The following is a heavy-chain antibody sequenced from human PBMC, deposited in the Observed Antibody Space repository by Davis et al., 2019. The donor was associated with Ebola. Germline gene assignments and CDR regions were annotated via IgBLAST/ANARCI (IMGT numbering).Heavy chain of an antibody. D-gene: IGHD6-6*01. CDR1: GFTINTNF. V-gene: IGHV3-53*01. CDR2: LYSRGTT. Sequence: GESLKISCAAPGFTINTNFMSWVRQAPGKGLEWVSVLYSRGTTYYADSVKGRFAVSRDNSKNTLYLQMNSLRAEDTAVYYCARYLTSSSLDAWGPGTTVTVSS. J-gene: IGHJ6*02. CDR3: ARYLTSSSLDA.